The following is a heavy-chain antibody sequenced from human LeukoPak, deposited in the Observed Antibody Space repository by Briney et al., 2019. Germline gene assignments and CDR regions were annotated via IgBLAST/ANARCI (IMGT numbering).Heavy chain of an antibody. V-gene: IGHV3-33*01. J-gene: IGHJ6*02. CDR2: IWYDGSNK. CDR3: ARDHGNVVRGSRLCYGMDV. D-gene: IGHD3-10*01. Sequence: PGRSLRLSCAVSGFTFSSYGMHWVRQAPGKGPEWVAVIWYDGSNKYYADSVKGRFTISRDNSKNTLYLQMNSLRAEDTAVYYCARDHGNVVRGSRLCYGMDVWGQGTTVTVSS. CDR1: GFTFSSYG.